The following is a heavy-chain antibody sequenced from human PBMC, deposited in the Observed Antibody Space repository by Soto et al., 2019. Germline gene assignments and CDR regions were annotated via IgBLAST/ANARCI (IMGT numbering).Heavy chain of an antibody. CDR2: IIPIFRTT. J-gene: IGHJ4*02. CDR3: MTGPRHASGVVNY. CDR1: GGTFSSDV. D-gene: IGHD3-10*01. V-gene: IGHV1-69*01. Sequence: QGQLVQSGAEVKKAGSSMKVSCKASGGTFSSDVISSVRQAPGQGLEWMGGIIPIFRTTHYAQKLQARVTVPTDESARTAYLELSSLTSEDTVSYYCMTGPRHASGVVNYMGPGALITVSS.